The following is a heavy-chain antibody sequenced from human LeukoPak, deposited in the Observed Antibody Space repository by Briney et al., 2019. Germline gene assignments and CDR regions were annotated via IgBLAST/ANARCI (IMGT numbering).Heavy chain of an antibody. CDR1: GFTFSSYS. CDR3: ARVEEAAAFDP. CDR2: ISSSSSYI. D-gene: IGHD2-15*01. V-gene: IGHV3-21*01. J-gene: IGHJ5*02. Sequence: GGSLRLSCAASGFTFSSYSMNWVRQAPGKGLEWVSSISSSSSYIYYTDSVKGRFTISRDNAKNSLYLQMNSLRAEDTAVYYCARVEEAAAFDPWGQGTLVTVSS.